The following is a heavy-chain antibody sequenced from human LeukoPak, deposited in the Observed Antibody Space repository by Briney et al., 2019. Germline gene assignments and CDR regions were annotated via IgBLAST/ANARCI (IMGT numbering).Heavy chain of an antibody. CDR3: ARAPDYGDYGTDY. J-gene: IGHJ4*02. Sequence: GGSLRLSCAASGFTFSSSSISWVRQAPGKGLEWVAVIWYDGSNKYYADSVKGRFTISRDNSKNTLYLQMNSLRAEDTAVYYCARAPDYGDYGTDYWGQGTLVTVSS. D-gene: IGHD4-17*01. CDR2: IWYDGSNK. V-gene: IGHV3-33*08. CDR1: GFTFSSSS.